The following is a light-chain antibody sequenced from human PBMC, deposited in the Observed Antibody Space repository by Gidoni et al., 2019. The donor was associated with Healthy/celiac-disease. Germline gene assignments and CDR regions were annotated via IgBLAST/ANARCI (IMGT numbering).Light chain of an antibody. CDR3: QQYGSSPIT. J-gene: IGKJ5*01. Sequence: EIVLTQSPGTLSLSPGERATRSCRASQSVSSSYLARYPQKPGQAPRLLIYGASRRATGIPDRFSGSGSGTDFTLTISRLEPEDFAVYYCQQYGSSPITFGQGTRLEIK. CDR1: QSVSSSY. CDR2: GAS. V-gene: IGKV3-20*01.